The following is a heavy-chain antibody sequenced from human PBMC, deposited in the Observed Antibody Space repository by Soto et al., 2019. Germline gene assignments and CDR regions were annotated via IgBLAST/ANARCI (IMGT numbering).Heavy chain of an antibody. Sequence: SETLSLTCTVSGGSISSYYWNWIRQPPGKGLEWIGYIYYSGSASYNPSLKSRVTISVDTSKNQFSLKLSSLRSEDTAVYYCATSCGGSCYSGIDYWGQGTLVTVSS. D-gene: IGHD2-15*01. CDR1: GGSISSYY. CDR2: IYYSGSA. V-gene: IGHV4-59*01. J-gene: IGHJ4*02. CDR3: ATSCGGSCYSGIDY.